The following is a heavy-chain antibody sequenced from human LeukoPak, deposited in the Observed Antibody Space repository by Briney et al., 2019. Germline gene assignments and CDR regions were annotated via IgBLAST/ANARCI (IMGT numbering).Heavy chain of an antibody. Sequence: SGTLSLTCTVSGGSISSYYWSWIRQPPGKGLEWIGYIYYSGSTNYNPSLKSRVTISVDTSKNQFSLKLSSVTAADTAVYYCARAKVFGGWAFDYWGQGTLVTVSS. V-gene: IGHV4-59*01. CDR2: IYYSGST. CDR1: GGSISSYY. J-gene: IGHJ4*02. D-gene: IGHD3-3*01. CDR3: ARAKVFGGWAFDY.